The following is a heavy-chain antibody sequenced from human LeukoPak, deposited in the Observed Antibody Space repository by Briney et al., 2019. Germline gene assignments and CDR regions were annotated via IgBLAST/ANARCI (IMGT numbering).Heavy chain of an antibody. CDR3: ARLGDYGMDV. J-gene: IGHJ6*02. Sequence: GESLKISCKGYIYSFTSYWIGWVHQMPGKGLEWMGIINPADSDTRYSPSFQGQVTISTDKSISTAYLQWSRLKASDTAMYYCARLGDYGMDVWGQGTTVAVSS. CDR1: IYSFTSYW. V-gene: IGHV5-51*07. CDR2: INPADSDT.